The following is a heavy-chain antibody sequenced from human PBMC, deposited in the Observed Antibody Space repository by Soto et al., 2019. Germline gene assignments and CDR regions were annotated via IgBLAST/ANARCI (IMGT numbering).Heavy chain of an antibody. V-gene: IGHV3-33*01. D-gene: IGHD5-18*01. J-gene: IGHJ6*02. Sequence: GGSLRLSCAASGFTFSSYGMHWVRQAPGKGLEWVAVIWYDGSNKYYADSVKGRFTISRDNSKNTLYLQMNSLRAEDTAVYYCARVYEVGYYYYYYGMDVWGQGTTVTVSS. CDR2: IWYDGSNK. CDR3: ARVYEVGYYYYYYGMDV. CDR1: GFTFSSYG.